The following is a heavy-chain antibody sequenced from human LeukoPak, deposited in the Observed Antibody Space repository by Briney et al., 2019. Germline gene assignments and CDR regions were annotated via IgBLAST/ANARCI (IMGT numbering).Heavy chain of an antibody. CDR1: GGTFSSYA. J-gene: IGHJ6*03. D-gene: IGHD3-3*01. Sequence: ASVKVSCKASGGTFSSYAISWVRQAPGQGLEWMGGIIPIFGTANYAQKFQGRVTITTDESTSTAYMELSSLRSEDTAVYYCARVGGGPYDFWGGYYPRSEYYYYMDVWGKGTTVTVSS. V-gene: IGHV1-69*05. CDR3: ARVGGGPYDFWGGYYPRSEYYYYMDV. CDR2: IIPIFGTA.